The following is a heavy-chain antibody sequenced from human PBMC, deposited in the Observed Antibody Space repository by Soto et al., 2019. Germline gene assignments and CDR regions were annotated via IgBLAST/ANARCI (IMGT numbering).Heavy chain of an antibody. D-gene: IGHD4-17*01. CDR3: ARAGYGDYDY. J-gene: IGHJ4*02. CDR1: GFTFSSYG. Sequence: QVQLVESGGGVVQPGRSLRLSCAASGFTFSSYGMHWVRQAPGKGLEWVAVIWYDGSNKYYGDSVKGRFTISRDNSKNTLYLQMNSLRAEDTAVYYCARAGYGDYDYWGQGTLVTVSS. CDR2: IWYDGSNK. V-gene: IGHV3-33*01.